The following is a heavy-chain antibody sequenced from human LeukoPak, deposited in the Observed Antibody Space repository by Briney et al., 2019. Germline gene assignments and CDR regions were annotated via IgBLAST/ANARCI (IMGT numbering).Heavy chain of an antibody. Sequence: SETLSLTCTVSGGSISSYYWSWIRQPPGKGLEWIGYIYYSGSTYYNPSLKSRVTISVDTSKNQFSLKLSSVTAADTAVYYCARTVERYYYDSSGLYYFDYWGQGTLVTVSS. CDR3: ARTVERYYYDSSGLYYFDY. D-gene: IGHD3-22*01. J-gene: IGHJ4*02. V-gene: IGHV4-59*06. CDR1: GGSISSYY. CDR2: IYYSGST.